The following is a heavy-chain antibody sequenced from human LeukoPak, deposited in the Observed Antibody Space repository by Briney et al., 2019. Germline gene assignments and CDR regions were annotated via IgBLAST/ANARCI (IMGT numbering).Heavy chain of an antibody. CDR1: GFTFSSYS. CDR3: AKDLRQLVQGGFDY. CDR2: ISSSSSTI. D-gene: IGHD6-13*01. Sequence: PGGSLRLSCAASGFTFSSYSMNWVRQAPGKGLEWVSYISSSSSTIYYADSVKGRFTISRDNAKNSLYLQMNSLRAEDTAVYYCAKDLRQLVQGGFDYWGQGTLVTVSS. J-gene: IGHJ4*02. V-gene: IGHV3-48*01.